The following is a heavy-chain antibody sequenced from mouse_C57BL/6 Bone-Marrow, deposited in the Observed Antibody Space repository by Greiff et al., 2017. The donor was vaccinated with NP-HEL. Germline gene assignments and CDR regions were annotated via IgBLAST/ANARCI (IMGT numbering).Heavy chain of an antibody. Sequence: EVKLMESGGGLVQPGGSLSLSCAASGFTFTDYYMSWVRQPPGKALEWLGFIRNKANGYTTEYSASVKGRFTISSDNSQSILYLQMNALRAEDSATYYCARFLTTRADYYAMDYWGQGTSVTVSS. J-gene: IGHJ4*01. D-gene: IGHD2-12*01. V-gene: IGHV7-3*01. CDR1: GFTFTDYY. CDR3: ARFLTTRADYYAMDY. CDR2: IRNKANGYTT.